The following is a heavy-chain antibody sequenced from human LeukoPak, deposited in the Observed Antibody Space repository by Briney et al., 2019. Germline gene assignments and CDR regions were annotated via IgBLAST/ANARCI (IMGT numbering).Heavy chain of an antibody. D-gene: IGHD1-7*01. CDR3: ARYNGNYLFDY. V-gene: IGHV3-7*01. J-gene: IGHJ4*02. CDR2: IERTGSDK. CDR1: GFTFSSFW. Sequence: GGSLRLSCAASGFTFSSFWMSWVRQAPGKGLEWVASIERTGSDKYYVDSVKGRFTISRDNAENSLYLQMHSLTVEDMAVYYCARYNGNYLFDYWGQGTLVTVSS.